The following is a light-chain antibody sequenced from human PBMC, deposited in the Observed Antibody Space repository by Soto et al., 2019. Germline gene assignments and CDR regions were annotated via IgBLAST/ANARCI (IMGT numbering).Light chain of an antibody. CDR3: QQYGSSPQT. CDR2: SAT. Sequence: EIVLTQSPGTLSLSPGERATFSCRASQTVSQDYLVWFQHKPGQATRLLMFSATSRAAGIPDRFSGSGSGTYFTLTISRLAPEYFAVYFCQQYGSSPQTFGQGTRVEIK. V-gene: IGKV3-20*01. CDR1: QTVSQDY. J-gene: IGKJ1*01.